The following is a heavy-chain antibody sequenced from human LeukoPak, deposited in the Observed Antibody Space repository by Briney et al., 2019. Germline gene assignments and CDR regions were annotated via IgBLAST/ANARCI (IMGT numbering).Heavy chain of an antibody. CDR3: ARSPRRYCSSTSCSADYYYYYGMDV. V-gene: IGHV4-31*03. Sequence: SETLSLTCTVSGGSISSGGYYWSWIRQHPGKGLEWIGYIYYSGSTYYNPSLKSRVTISVDTSKNQFSLKLSSVTAADTAVYYCARSPRRYCSSTSCSADYYYYYGMDVWGQGTTVTVSS. J-gene: IGHJ6*02. CDR2: IYYSGST. CDR1: GGSISSGGYY. D-gene: IGHD2-2*01.